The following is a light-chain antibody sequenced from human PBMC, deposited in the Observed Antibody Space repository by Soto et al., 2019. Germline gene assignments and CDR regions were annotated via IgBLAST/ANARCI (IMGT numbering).Light chain of an antibody. CDR3: ATWDDILSGVV. CDR1: SSNIGSNS. CDR2: TNN. Sequence: QSVLTQPPSASGTPGQRVTISCSGSSSNIGSNSVYWYQQLPKMAPKLLIYTNNQRPSGVPDRFSGSKSGISASLAISGLRSEDEADYYCATWDDILSGVVFGGGTQLPS. J-gene: IGLJ3*02. V-gene: IGLV1-47*01.